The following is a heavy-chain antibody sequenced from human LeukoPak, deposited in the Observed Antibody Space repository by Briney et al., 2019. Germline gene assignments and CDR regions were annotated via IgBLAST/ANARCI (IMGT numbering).Heavy chain of an antibody. CDR3: ARVMGATSSVFDY. V-gene: IGHV4-59*01. Sequence: PSETLSLTCAVYGGSFSGYYWSWIRQPPGKGLEWIGYIYYSGSTNYNPSLKSRVTISVDTSKNQFSLKLSSVTAADTAVYYCARVMGATSSVFDYWGQGIQVTVSS. J-gene: IGHJ4*02. CDR1: GGSFSGYY. D-gene: IGHD1-26*01. CDR2: IYYSGST.